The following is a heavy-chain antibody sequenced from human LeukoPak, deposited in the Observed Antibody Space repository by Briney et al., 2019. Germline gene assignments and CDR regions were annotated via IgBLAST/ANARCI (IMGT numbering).Heavy chain of an antibody. Sequence: GGSLRLSCAASGFTFSDYYMSWIRQAPGKGLEWVSYISSSSSYTNYADSVKGRFTISRDNAKNSLYLQMNSLRAEDTAVYYCTRDGGSPSRAFDIWGQGTMVTVSS. V-gene: IGHV3-11*05. J-gene: IGHJ3*02. CDR3: TRDGGSPSRAFDI. CDR1: GFTFSDYY. CDR2: ISSSSSYT. D-gene: IGHD1-26*01.